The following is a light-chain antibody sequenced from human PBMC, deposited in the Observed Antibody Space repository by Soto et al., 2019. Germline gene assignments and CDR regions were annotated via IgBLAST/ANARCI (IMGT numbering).Light chain of an antibody. J-gene: IGLJ3*02. Sequence: QLVVTQSPSASASLGASVRLTCTLSSGHSSYAIAWHQQQPEKGPRHLMKVDSDGSHIKGDGIPDRFSGSSSGAERYLTISSLQSEDEADYYCQTWGTGTWVFGGGTKLTVL. CDR1: SGHSSYA. CDR3: QTWGTGTWV. CDR2: VDSDGSH. V-gene: IGLV4-69*01.